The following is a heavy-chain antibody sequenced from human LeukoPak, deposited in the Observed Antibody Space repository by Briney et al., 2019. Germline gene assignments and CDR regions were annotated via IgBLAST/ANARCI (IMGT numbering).Heavy chain of an antibody. CDR1: GDSINNFY. CDR2: INYSGST. J-gene: IGHJ4*02. V-gene: IGHV4-59*01. CDR3: ARAAHYSGTSDQYSGGWYYFDF. D-gene: IGHD3-10*01. Sequence: SEALSLTCTVSGDSINNFYWSWIRQPPGKGLEWIGNINYSGSTNSNPSLNSRATISVDMSRKHFFLDLSSVTAADTAVYYCARAAHYSGTSDQYSGGWYYFDFWGQGTLVTVSS.